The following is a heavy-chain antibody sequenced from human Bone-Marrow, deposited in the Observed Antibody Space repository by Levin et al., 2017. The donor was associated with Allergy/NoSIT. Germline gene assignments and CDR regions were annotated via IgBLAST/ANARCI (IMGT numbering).Heavy chain of an antibody. CDR3: ANRGGGGFCTGGVCRYYYYMDV. V-gene: IGHV3-23*01. CDR1: GFTFSSHA. CDR2: ISDTGVNT. J-gene: IGHJ6*03. D-gene: IGHD2-8*02. Sequence: GGSLRLSCAASGFTFSSHAMTWVRQAPGKGLEWVSAISDTGVNTYYADSVKGRFTISRDNSKNTLYLQMNSLRAEDTAIYYCANRGGGGFCTGGVCRYYYYMDVWGKGTTVTVSS.